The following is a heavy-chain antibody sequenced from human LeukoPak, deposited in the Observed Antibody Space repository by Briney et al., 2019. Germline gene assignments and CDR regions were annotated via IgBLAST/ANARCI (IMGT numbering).Heavy chain of an antibody. CDR1: GFTFSNYY. Sequence: PGGSLRLSCAASGFTFSNYYMTWIRQAPGKGLEWVSYISSSGSTIYYADSVKGRFTISRDNAKNSLYLQMNSLRAEDTAVYYCASTYCTNGVCPYYYYYYMDVWGKGTTVTVSS. V-gene: IGHV3-11*04. J-gene: IGHJ6*03. CDR3: ASTYCTNGVCPYYYYYYMDV. D-gene: IGHD2-8*01. CDR2: ISSSGSTI.